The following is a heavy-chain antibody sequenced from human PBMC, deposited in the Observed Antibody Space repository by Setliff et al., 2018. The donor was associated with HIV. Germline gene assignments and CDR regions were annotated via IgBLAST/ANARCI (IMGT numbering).Heavy chain of an antibody. CDR3: ARDMGFCSGGSCYGIH. Sequence: PSETLSLTCAVYGGSFSDYYWGWIRQPPGKGLEWIGSIYHSGSTYYNPSLKSRVTISVDTSKNQFSLKLSSVTAADTAVYYCARDMGFCSGGSCYGIHWGQGTLVTVSS. CDR2: IYHSGST. V-gene: IGHV4-38-2*02. CDR1: GGSFSDYY. J-gene: IGHJ4*02. D-gene: IGHD2-15*01.